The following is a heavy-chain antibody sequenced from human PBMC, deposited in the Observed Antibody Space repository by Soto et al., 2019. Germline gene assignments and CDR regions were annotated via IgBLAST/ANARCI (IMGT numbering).Heavy chain of an antibody. D-gene: IGHD3-16*02. Sequence: ASVKVSCMASRYTFTSYDIHEVRPATGQGREWMGWMNPNSCNTRYAQKFQGRVTMTRNTPISTAYMELRSLRSEDTAVYYCARAYYDHLWGSYRDLDYWGQGTLVTVSS. V-gene: IGHV1-8*01. J-gene: IGHJ4*02. CDR2: MNPNSCNT. CDR1: RYTFTSYD. CDR3: ARAYYDHLWGSYRDLDY.